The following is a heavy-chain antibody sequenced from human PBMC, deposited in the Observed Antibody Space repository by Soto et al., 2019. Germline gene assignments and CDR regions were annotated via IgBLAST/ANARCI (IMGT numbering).Heavy chain of an antibody. CDR2: INPSGGST. J-gene: IGHJ2*01. Sequence: GASVKVSCKASGYTFTSYYMHWVRQAPGQGLEWMGIINPSGGSTSYAQKFQGRVTMTRDTSTSTVYMELSSLRSEDTAVYYCARDSDPNSSGGYWYFDLWGRGTLVTVSS. CDR1: GYTFTSYY. CDR3: ARDSDPNSSGGYWYFDL. V-gene: IGHV1-46*01. D-gene: IGHD6-19*01.